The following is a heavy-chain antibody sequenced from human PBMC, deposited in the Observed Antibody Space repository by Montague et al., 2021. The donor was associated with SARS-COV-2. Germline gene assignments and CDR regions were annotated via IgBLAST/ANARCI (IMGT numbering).Heavy chain of an antibody. V-gene: IGHV4-4*07. Sequence: TNYNPSLKSRVTMSVDTSKNQFSLKLSSVTAADTAVYYCAGGSEIINFYNSSMDVWGRGTTVTVSS. D-gene: IGHD3-10*01. CDR3: AGGSEIINFYNSSMDV. J-gene: IGHJ6*02. CDR2: T.